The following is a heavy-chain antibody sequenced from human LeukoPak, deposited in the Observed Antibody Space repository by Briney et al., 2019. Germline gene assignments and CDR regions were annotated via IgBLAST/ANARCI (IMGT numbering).Heavy chain of an antibody. CDR3: ARGYSGYEVDY. J-gene: IGHJ4*02. Sequence: SETLSLTCTVSDGSISSYYWSWIRQPPGKGLEWIGYIYYSGSTNYNPSLKSRVTISVDTSKNQFSLKLSSVTAADTAVYYCARGYSGYEVDYWGQGTLVTVSS. V-gene: IGHV4-59*01. D-gene: IGHD5-12*01. CDR2: IYYSGST. CDR1: DGSISSYY.